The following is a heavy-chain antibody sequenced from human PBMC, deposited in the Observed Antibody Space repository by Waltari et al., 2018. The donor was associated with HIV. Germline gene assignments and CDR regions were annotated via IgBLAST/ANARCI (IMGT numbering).Heavy chain of an antibody. J-gene: IGHJ4*02. CDR1: GFTFSYAW. CDR3: TTWMY. D-gene: IGHD2-2*03. Sequence: EVQLVESGGGLIKPGGSLRLSCAASGFTFSYAWMSWVRQAPGKGLEWVARIKTQADGETTDYAAPVQGRFTVSRDDARNTVYLQIDSLKTDDTAMYYCTTWMYWGPGTRVTVSS. V-gene: IGHV3-15*01. CDR2: IKTQADGETT.